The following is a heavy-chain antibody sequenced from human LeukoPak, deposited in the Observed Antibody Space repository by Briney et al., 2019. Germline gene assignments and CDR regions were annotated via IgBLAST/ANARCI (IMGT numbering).Heavy chain of an antibody. V-gene: IGHV3-21*01. Sequence: GGSLRLSCAASGFTFSSYTMNWVRQAPGKGLEWVSSISSSSSYIYYADSVKGRFTISRDNAKNSLSLQMNSLRAEDTAVYYCARDRIAAAGTSVYGNQEDYWGQGTLGTVSS. J-gene: IGHJ4*02. D-gene: IGHD6-13*01. CDR1: GFTFSSYT. CDR2: ISSSSSYI. CDR3: ARDRIAAAGTSVYGNQEDY.